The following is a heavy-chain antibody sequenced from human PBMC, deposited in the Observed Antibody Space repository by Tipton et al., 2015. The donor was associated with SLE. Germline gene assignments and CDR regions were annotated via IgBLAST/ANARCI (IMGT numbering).Heavy chain of an antibody. CDR2: ISGSGRVI. J-gene: IGHJ5*01. D-gene: IGHD2-15*01. CDR1: GFVFSDYS. Sequence: GSLRLSCAASGFVFSDYSLNWVRQAPGKGLEWISYISGSGRVIYYADSVKGRFTISRDNANHSMYLQMNNLRAEDTAFYYCARGLVETAFHWFDSWGQGILVSVSS. CDR3: ARGLVETAFHWFDS. V-gene: IGHV3-48*01.